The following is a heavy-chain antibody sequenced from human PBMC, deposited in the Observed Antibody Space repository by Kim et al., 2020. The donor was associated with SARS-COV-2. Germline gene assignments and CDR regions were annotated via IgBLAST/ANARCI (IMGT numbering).Heavy chain of an antibody. CDR1: GYTFTSYY. V-gene: IGHV1-46*01. J-gene: IGHJ6*02. CDR2: INPSGGST. D-gene: IGHD3-22*01. CDR3: AREPYNYDRNYYYYYGMDV. Sequence: ASVKVSCKASGYTFTSYYMHWVRQAPGQGLEWMGIINPSGGSTSYAQKFQGRVTMTRDTSTSTVYMELSSLSSEDTAVYYCAREPYNYDRNYYYYYGMDVWGPGATVTVSS.